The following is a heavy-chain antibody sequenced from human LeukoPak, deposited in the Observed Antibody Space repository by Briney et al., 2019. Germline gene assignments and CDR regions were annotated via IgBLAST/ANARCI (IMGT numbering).Heavy chain of an antibody. CDR3: ARDYRSTFDY. V-gene: IGHV3-20*01. Sequence: PGGSLRLSCAASGFTFDDYGMSWVRQAPGKGLECVSGINWNGGSTGYADSVKGRFTISRDNAKNSLYLQMNSLRAEDTALYHCARDYRSTFDYWGQGTLVTVSS. CDR2: INWNGGST. J-gene: IGHJ4*02. D-gene: IGHD4-11*01. CDR1: GFTFDDYG.